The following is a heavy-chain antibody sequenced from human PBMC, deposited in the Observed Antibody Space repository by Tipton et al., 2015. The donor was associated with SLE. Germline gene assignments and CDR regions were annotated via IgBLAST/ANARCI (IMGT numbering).Heavy chain of an antibody. J-gene: IGHJ4*02. CDR2: IYTSGST. D-gene: IGHD1-26*01. Sequence: TLSLTCTVSGGSISSGSYYWSWIRQPAGKGLEWIGRIYTSGSTNYNPSLKSRVTISVDTSKNQFSLKLSSVTAADTAVYYCARVLEGMVGAAFDYWGQGALVTVSS. CDR3: ARVLEGMVGAAFDY. CDR1: GGSISSGSYY. V-gene: IGHV4-61*02.